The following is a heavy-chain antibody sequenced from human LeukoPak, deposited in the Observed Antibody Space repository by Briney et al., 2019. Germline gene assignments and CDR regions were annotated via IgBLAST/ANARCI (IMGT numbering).Heavy chain of an antibody. V-gene: IGHV3-7*01. CDR3: ARDVWTGVAVSDY. Sequence: GGSLRLSCVASGFTFSSYWMTWVRQAPGKGLEWLANIKEDGSIQYYLDSVRGRFTISRDNARTSVYLQLNSLRADDTAVYYCARDVWTGVAVSDYWGQGTLVTVSS. CDR1: GFTFSSYW. J-gene: IGHJ4*02. D-gene: IGHD6-19*01. CDR2: IKEDGSIQ.